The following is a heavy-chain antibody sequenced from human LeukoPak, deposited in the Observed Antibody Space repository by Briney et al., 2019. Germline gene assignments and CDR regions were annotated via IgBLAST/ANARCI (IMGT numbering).Heavy chain of an antibody. CDR1: GGSISSYY. V-gene: IGHV4-59*01. D-gene: IGHD5-18*01. CDR3: ARENGYSYGDAFDI. J-gene: IGHJ3*02. CDR2: IYYSGST. Sequence: SETLSLTCTVSGGSISSYYWSWIRQPPGKGLEWIGYIYYSGSTNYNPSLKSRVTISVDTSKNQFSLKLSSVTAADTAVYYCARENGYSYGDAFDIWGQGTMVTVSS.